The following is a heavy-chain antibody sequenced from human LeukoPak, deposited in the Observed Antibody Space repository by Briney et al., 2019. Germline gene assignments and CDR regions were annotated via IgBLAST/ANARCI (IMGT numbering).Heavy chain of an antibody. CDR1: SGSFSGYY. CDR2: INHSGST. Sequence: PLETLSLTCAVFSGSFSGYYWSWIRQPPEKGLEWIGEINHSGSTNYNPSLKSRVTISVDTSKNQFSLKLSSVTAADTAVYYCASGYYYYFDYWGQGTLVTVSS. D-gene: IGHD3-22*01. V-gene: IGHV4-34*01. J-gene: IGHJ4*02. CDR3: ASGYYYYFDY.